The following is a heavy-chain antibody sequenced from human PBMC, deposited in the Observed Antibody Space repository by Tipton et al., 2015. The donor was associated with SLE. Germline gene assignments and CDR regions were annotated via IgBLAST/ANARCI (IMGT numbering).Heavy chain of an antibody. D-gene: IGHD6-13*01. CDR1: GFFFDDYG. J-gene: IGHJ4*02. CDR3: AREEQQLRYFDY. V-gene: IGHV3-20*04. CDR2: ISYDGIST. Sequence: SLRLSCAASGFFFDDYGMSWVRQGSGKGLEWVSGISYDGISTAYVDSVKGRFTISRDNAKNSLYLQMNSLRAEDTAVYYCAREEQQLRYFDYWGQGTLVTVSS.